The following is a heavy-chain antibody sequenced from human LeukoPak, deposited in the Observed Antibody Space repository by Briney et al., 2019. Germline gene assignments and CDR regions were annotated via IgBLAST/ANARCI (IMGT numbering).Heavy chain of an antibody. CDR3: ANEIRPNDY. CDR2: ISISGTKT. Sequence: GGSLRLSCAASEFDFSTHAMTWVRQAPGKGLEWVSAISISGTKTHYADSVKGRFTISRDNSKNTLYLQMYSLRAEDTAVYYCANEIRPNDYWGQGTLVTVSS. V-gene: IGHV3-23*01. D-gene: IGHD4-17*01. J-gene: IGHJ4*02. CDR1: EFDFSTHA.